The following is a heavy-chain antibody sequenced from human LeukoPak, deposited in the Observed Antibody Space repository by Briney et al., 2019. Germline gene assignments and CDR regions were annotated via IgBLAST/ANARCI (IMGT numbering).Heavy chain of an antibody. V-gene: IGHV4-34*01. CDR3: ARPRTVTLVAFDI. Sequence: SETLSLTCAVYGGSFSGYYWSWIRQPPGKGLEWIGEINHSGSTNYNPSLKSRVTISVDTSKNQFSLKLSSVTAADTAVYYCARPRTVTLVAFDIWGQGTMVTVSS. D-gene: IGHD5-18*01. J-gene: IGHJ3*02. CDR2: INHSGST. CDR1: GGSFSGYY.